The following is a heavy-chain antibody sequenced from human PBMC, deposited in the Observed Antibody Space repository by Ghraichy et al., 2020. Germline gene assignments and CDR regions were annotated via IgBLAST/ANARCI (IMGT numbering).Heavy chain of an antibody. CDR1: GFTVSNKY. J-gene: IGHJ3*02. Sequence: LSLTCAASGFTVSNKYMSWVRQAPGKGLEWVSVLRSAGTTSYADSVKGRFTISRDDSKNMLYLQMTSLRAEDTAVYYCAREGHFDSSGYNDAFDMWGQGTMVTVSS. CDR2: LRSAGTT. V-gene: IGHV3-53*01. D-gene: IGHD3-22*01. CDR3: AREGHFDSSGYNDAFDM.